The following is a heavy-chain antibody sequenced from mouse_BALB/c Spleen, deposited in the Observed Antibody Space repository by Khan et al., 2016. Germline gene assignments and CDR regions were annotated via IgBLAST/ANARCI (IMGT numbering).Heavy chain of an antibody. Sequence: EVKLLESGGGLVQPGGSLKLSCAASGFDFSRYWMSWVRQAPGKGLEWIGEINPDSSTINYTPSLKDKFIISRANAKNTLYLQMSKVRSEDKALYYCARRAFGSTAWLVYWGQGTLVTVSA. J-gene: IGHJ3*01. D-gene: IGHD6-1*01. CDR2: INPDSSTI. V-gene: IGHV4-1*02. CDR3: ARRAFGSTAWLVY. CDR1: GFDFSRYW.